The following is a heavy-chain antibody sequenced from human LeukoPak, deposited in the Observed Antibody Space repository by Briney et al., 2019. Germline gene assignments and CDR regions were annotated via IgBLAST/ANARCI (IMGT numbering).Heavy chain of an antibody. J-gene: IGHJ4*02. Sequence: ASVKVSCKASGYTFTSYAMHWVRQAPGQRLEWMGWINAGNGNTKYSQKFQGRVTITRDTSASTAYMELSSLRSEDTAVYYCARGGITGNPIVDYWGQGTLVTVSS. CDR2: INAGNGNT. CDR3: ARGGITGNPIVDY. D-gene: IGHD1-20*01. CDR1: GYTFTSYA. V-gene: IGHV1-3*01.